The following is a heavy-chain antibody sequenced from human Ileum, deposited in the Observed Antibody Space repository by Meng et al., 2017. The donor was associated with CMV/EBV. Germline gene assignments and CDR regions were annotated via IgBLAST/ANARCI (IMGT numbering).Heavy chain of an antibody. CDR1: GDPISSGSHS. CDR2: MYFSGIA. V-gene: IGHV4-39*07. J-gene: IGHJ4*02. CDR3: ARDLTNKWFYY. Sequence: QLQLQETGPGLVTPAETLSLTCPASGDPISSGSHSWAWFRQPPGKRLEWIGSMYFSGIADYNPSLKSRVIISLHATQKQFSLRLTSVTAADSAVYFCARDLTNKWFYYWGQGTLVTVSS. D-gene: IGHD1-26*01.